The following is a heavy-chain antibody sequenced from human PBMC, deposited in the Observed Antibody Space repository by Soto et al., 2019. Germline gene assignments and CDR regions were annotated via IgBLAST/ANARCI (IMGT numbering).Heavy chain of an antibody. CDR2: IFRGGNT. Sequence: EVQVVASGGGLVQPGGSLRLSCAASGFTVGSNYMSWVRQAPGKGLEWVSIIFRGGNTYYADSVKGRFTISRDNSRNTVYLQMDSLRAEDAAVYYCAGPSSVVYYYGMDVWGQGTTVTVSS. J-gene: IGHJ6*02. D-gene: IGHD2-15*01. V-gene: IGHV3-66*04. CDR1: GFTVGSNY. CDR3: AGPSSVVYYYGMDV.